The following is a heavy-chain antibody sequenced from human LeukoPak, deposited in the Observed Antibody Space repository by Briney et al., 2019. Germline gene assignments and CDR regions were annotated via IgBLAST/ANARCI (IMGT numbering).Heavy chain of an antibody. J-gene: IGHJ5*02. CDR1: GGSISSHY. D-gene: IGHD6-19*01. V-gene: IGHV4-59*08. CDR2: IYYSGST. CDR3: ARAVAGTSWLDP. Sequence: PSETLSLTCTVSGGSISSHYWTWIRQPPGKGLEWIGYIYYSGSTKYNPSLKSRVTISVDTSKKQFSLKLSSVTAADTAMYYCARAVAGTSWLDPWGQGTLVTVSP.